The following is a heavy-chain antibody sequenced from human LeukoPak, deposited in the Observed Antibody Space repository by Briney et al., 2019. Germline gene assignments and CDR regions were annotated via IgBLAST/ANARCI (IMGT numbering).Heavy chain of an antibody. CDR2: ISSSSSYI. CDR1: GFTFSSYS. Sequence: GGTLRLSCAASGFTFSSYSMNWVRQAPGKGLEWVSSISSSSSYIYYADSVKGRFTISRDNAKNSLYLQMNSLRAEDTAVYYCANPPHPLHFSGYGNDAFDIWGQGTMVTVSS. V-gene: IGHV3-21*04. D-gene: IGHD5-12*01. J-gene: IGHJ3*02. CDR3: ANPPHPLHFSGYGNDAFDI.